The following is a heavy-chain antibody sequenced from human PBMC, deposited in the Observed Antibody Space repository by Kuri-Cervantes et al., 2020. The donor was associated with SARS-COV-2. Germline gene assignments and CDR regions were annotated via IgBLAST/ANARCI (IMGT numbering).Heavy chain of an antibody. Sequence: SETLSLTCTVSGGSINSGDYYWSWIRQPPGKGLEWIGYICYSGSTYYNPSLKSRVTISVDTSKNQFSLKLSSVTAADTAVYYCARESSYITIFGVVTRYGMDVWGQGTTVTVSS. D-gene: IGHD3-3*01. J-gene: IGHJ6*02. CDR3: ARESSYITIFGVVTRYGMDV. V-gene: IGHV4-30-4*01. CDR2: ICYSGST. CDR1: GGSINSGDYY.